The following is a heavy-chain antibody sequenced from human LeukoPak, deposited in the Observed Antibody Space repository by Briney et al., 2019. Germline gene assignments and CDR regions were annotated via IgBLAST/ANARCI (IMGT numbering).Heavy chain of an antibody. Sequence: ASVKVSCKASGYTFTSYYMHWVRQAPGQGLEWMGIINPSGGSTSYAQKFQGRVTTTRDTSTSTVYMELSSLRSEDTAVYYCASGYCSGGSCYSGHYWGQGTLVTVPS. CDR3: ASGYCSGGSCYSGHY. CDR2: INPSGGST. D-gene: IGHD2-15*01. V-gene: IGHV1-46*01. J-gene: IGHJ4*02. CDR1: GYTFTSYY.